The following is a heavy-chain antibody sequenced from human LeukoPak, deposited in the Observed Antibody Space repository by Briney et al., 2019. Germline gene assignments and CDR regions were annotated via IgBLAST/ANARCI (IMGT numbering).Heavy chain of an antibody. Sequence: GGSLRLSCAASGFTVSDNYMSWVRQAPGKGLEWVSLIYSGGGTHYADSVTGRFSISRDRSKNTLYLQMNSLRAEDTAVYYCAKSQGDYYGKSPFDYWGQGTLVTVSS. V-gene: IGHV3-66*01. CDR2: IYSGGGT. D-gene: IGHD3-10*01. J-gene: IGHJ4*02. CDR3: AKSQGDYYGKSPFDY. CDR1: GFTVSDNY.